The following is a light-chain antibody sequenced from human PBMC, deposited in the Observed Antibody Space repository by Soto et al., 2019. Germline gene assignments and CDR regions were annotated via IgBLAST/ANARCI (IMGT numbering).Light chain of an antibody. J-gene: IGKJ1*01. CDR1: QSVDRD. CDR2: GAS. CDR3: HQYTQWPRT. Sequence: EVVLTQSPATLSLSLGEVATLSCRASQSVDRDLAWYRQRPGQPPSLLIHGASTRATGVPARFSGSGSETEFALVITSLQSEDFAVYFCHQYTQWPRTFXQGTKGDI. V-gene: IGKV3-15*01.